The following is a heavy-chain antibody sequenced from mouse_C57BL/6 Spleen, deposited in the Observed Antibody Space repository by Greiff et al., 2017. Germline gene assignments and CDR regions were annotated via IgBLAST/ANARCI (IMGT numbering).Heavy chain of an antibody. CDR3: ARRGPPAMDY. Sequence: QVQLKQSGAELARPGASVKLSCKASGYTFTSYGISWVKQRTGQGLEWIGEIYPRSGNTYYNEKFKGKATLTADKSSSTAYMELRSLTSEDSAVYFCARRGPPAMDYWGQGTSVTVSS. J-gene: IGHJ4*01. V-gene: IGHV1-81*01. CDR1: GYTFTSYG. CDR2: IYPRSGNT.